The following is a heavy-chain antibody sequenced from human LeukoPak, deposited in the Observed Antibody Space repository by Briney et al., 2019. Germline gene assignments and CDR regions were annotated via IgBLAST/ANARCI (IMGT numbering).Heavy chain of an antibody. V-gene: IGHV1-18*04. CDR3: ARDAGPGHGYGDYVVLR. J-gene: IGHJ4*02. D-gene: IGHD4-17*01. Sequence: ASVKVSCKASGYTFTSFGVSWVRQAPGQGLEWMGWISVYNNNTSYAEKFQGRLTMTTDTSTSTAYMEGRSLRSDDTAVYYCARDAGPGHGYGDYVVLRWGQGTLVTVSS. CDR1: GYTFTSFG. CDR2: ISVYNNNT.